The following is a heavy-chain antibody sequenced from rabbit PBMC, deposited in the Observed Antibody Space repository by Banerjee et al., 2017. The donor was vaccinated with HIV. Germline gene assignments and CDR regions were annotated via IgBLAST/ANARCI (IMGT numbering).Heavy chain of an antibody. D-gene: IGHD6-1*01. CDR3: ARSGYAGYDYTTQYFNL. CDR2: INTSTGNT. V-gene: IGHV1S45*01. CDR1: GFSFSNKYV. J-gene: IGHJ4*01. Sequence: QQQLEESGGGLVKPEGSLTLSCTASGFSFSNKYVMCWVRQAPGKGLEWIACINTSTGNTVYASWAKGRFTISKTSSTTVTLQMTSLTAADTATYFCARSGYAGYDYTTQYFNLWGQGTLVT.